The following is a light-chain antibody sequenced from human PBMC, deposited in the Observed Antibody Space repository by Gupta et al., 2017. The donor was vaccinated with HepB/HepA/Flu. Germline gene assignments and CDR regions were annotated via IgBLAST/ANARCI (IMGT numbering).Light chain of an antibody. CDR2: GKN. CDR3: NSRDSSGNHYV. V-gene: IGLV3-19*01. Sequence: SSELTQDPAVSVALGQTVRITCQGDSLRSYYASWYQQKQGQAPVLVIYGKNNRPSGIPDRCAGSSSGNTASLTITGAQAEDEADYYCNSRDSSGNHYVFGTGTKVTVL. J-gene: IGLJ1*01. CDR1: SLRSYY.